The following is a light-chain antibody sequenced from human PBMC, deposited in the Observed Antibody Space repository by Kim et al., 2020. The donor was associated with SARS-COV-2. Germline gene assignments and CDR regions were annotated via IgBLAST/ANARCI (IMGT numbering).Light chain of an antibody. Sequence: SYELTQPPSVSEAPGKTATITCGGDDIGTKSVHWYQQKPGQAPVLVIYYDTDRPSGIPERFSASNSGNTATLTVSRVEAGDEDDYYCQVWDSGSDHWVFGGGTQLTVL. V-gene: IGLV3-21*04. J-gene: IGLJ3*02. CDR3: QVWDSGSDHWV. CDR1: DIGTKS. CDR2: YDT.